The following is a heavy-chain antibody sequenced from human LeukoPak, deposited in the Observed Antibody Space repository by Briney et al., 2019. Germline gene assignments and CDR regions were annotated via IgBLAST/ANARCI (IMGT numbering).Heavy chain of an antibody. CDR1: GGSISTADW. CDR2: VHRNGNT. J-gene: IGHJ4*02. CDR3: TRGAPRERSSVNFDY. V-gene: IGHV4-4*02. Sequence: SETLSLTCAVSGGSISTADWWSWLRQSPEKGLEWIGEVHRNGNTNYIPSLRGRVAISIDNSKSQFSLNLRSVTAADTAVYYCTRGAPRERSSVNFDYWGQGTLVTVSS. D-gene: IGHD3-10*01.